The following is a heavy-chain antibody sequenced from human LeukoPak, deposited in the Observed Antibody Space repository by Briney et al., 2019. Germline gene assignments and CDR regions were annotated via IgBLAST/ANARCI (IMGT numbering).Heavy chain of an antibody. V-gene: IGHV3-21*01. J-gene: IGHJ4*02. CDR3: ARDPRYDILTGYLYY. Sequence: GGSLRLSCAASGFTFSSYSMNWVRQAPGKGLEWVSSISSRSSYIDYADSLKGRFTISRDNAKNSLYLQMNSLRAEDTAVYYCARDPRYDILTGYLYYWGQGTLVTVSS. CDR1: GFTFSSYS. D-gene: IGHD3-9*01. CDR2: ISSRSSYI.